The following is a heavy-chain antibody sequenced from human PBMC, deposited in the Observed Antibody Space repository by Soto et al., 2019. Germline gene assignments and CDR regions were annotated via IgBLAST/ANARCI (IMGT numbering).Heavy chain of an antibody. CDR2: IYWDDDK. D-gene: IGHD3-3*01. V-gene: IGHV2-5*02. Sequence: QITLNASGPTVVRPTKTLTLTCRFSGFSLTTSGVGVCWIRQSPGKAPPWLALIYWDDDKRYRASLKSRLTITTDTSKIHVVVTVSDLDPTDTATYYCAHRVLRMVFGFVTTTAIYFGFCCQGPPVAGSS. CDR3: AHRVLRMVFGFVTTTAIYFGF. J-gene: IGHJ4*02. CDR1: GFSLTTSGVG.